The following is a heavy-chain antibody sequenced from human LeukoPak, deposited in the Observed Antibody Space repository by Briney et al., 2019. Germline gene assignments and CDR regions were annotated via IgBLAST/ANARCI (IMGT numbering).Heavy chain of an antibody. CDR1: GDSIRSDY. J-gene: IGHJ4*02. CDR3: ARDGRGGYVEY. D-gene: IGHD3-16*01. V-gene: IGHV4-59*01. Sequence: PSETLSLTCNVSGDSIRSDYWTWIRQSPGRGLEWIGNIYYNGNTNYHPSLKSRISIIIETPKNQFSLKMYSVTAADTAVYYCARDGRGGYVEYWGQGILVVVSS. CDR2: IYYNGNT.